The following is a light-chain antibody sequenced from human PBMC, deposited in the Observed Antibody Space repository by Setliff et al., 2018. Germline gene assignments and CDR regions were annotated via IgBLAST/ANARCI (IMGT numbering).Light chain of an antibody. V-gene: IGLV2-14*03. CDR3: SAYTSSSTYV. CDR1: SSDVGSYDL. Sequence: SVLTQPASVSGSPGQSITIPCSGTSSDVGSYDLVSWYQQHPGKAPKLIIYAVSDRPSGVSNRFSGSKSGNTASLTISGLQTEDEADYYCSAYTSSSTYVFGTGTKVTVL. J-gene: IGLJ1*01. CDR2: AVS.